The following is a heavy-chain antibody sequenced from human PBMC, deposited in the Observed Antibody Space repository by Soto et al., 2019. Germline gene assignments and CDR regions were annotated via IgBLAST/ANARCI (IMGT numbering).Heavy chain of an antibody. Sequence: SETLSLTCAVYGGSFSGYYWSWIRQPPGKGLEWIGEINHSGSTNYNPSLKSRVTISVDTSKNQFSLKLSSVTAADTAVYCCARWGSTYYDFWSGYYSYYFDYWGQGTLVTVSS. CDR2: INHSGST. CDR1: GGSFSGYY. CDR3: ARWGSTYYDFWSGYYSYYFDY. J-gene: IGHJ4*02. D-gene: IGHD3-3*01. V-gene: IGHV4-34*01.